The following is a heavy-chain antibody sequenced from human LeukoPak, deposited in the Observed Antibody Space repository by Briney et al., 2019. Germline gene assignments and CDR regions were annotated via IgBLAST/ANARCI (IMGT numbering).Heavy chain of an antibody. CDR2: IYTSGST. CDR3: ARGLVRGSNYYYYMDV. Sequence: SETLSLTCTVSGGSISSYYWSWIRQPAGKGLEWIGRIYTSGSTNYNPSLKSRVTMSVDTSKNQFSLKLSSVTAADTAVYYCARGLVRGSNYYYYMDVWGKGTTVTISS. D-gene: IGHD3-10*01. J-gene: IGHJ6*03. CDR1: GGSISSYY. V-gene: IGHV4-4*07.